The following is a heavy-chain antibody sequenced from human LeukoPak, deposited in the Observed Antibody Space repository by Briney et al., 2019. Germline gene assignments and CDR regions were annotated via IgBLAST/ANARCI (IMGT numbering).Heavy chain of an antibody. J-gene: IGHJ5*02. Sequence: GASVKVSCKASGGTFSSYAISWVRQAPGQGLEWMGRIIPILGIANYAQKFQGRVTITADKSTSTAHMELSSLRSEDTAVYYCARGAHYYDSSGSDLDPWGQGTLVTVSS. V-gene: IGHV1-69*04. CDR3: ARGAHYYDSSGSDLDP. CDR1: GGTFSSYA. CDR2: IIPILGIA. D-gene: IGHD3-22*01.